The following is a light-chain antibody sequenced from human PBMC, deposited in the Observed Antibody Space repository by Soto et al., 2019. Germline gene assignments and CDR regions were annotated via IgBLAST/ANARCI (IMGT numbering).Light chain of an antibody. Sequence: QSALAQPPSASGSPGQSVTISCTGTSSSVGGYNFVSWYQHHPGKAPKLLIYEVSHRPSGVPDRFSGSKSGNTASLTVSGLQAEDEADYFCGSYADTNNYVFGTGTKVTVL. J-gene: IGLJ1*01. CDR1: SSSVGGYNF. CDR3: GSYADTNNYV. V-gene: IGLV2-8*01. CDR2: EVS.